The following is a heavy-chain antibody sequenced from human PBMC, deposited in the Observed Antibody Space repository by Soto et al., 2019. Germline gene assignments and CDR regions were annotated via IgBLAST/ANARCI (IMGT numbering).Heavy chain of an antibody. Sequence: QVHLVESGGGVVQPGRSLRLSCAASGFTFTNYGMHWVRQAPGKGLEWVALISYDGKNRNYADSVKGRCTISRDHSKNRLYLQVNSQRPEVTAVYYCAKGNYGLSLRPEIDQWGQGTPVTVAS. J-gene: IGHJ4*02. CDR2: ISYDGKNR. CDR3: AKGNYGLSLRPEIDQ. D-gene: IGHD3-10*01. CDR1: GFTFTNYG. V-gene: IGHV3-30*18.